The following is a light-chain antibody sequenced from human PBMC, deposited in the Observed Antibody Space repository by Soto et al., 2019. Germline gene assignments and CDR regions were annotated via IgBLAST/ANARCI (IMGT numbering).Light chain of an antibody. V-gene: IGKV2-28*01. CDR3: MQGLQVPPP. Sequence: DIVLTQSPLSLPVTPGEPASISCRSSQSLLLDNGNNHFGWYLHKPGQSPQLLMYLGFTRASGVPDRFSGSGSCTDFTMKISREEAEDVGLYYCMQGLQVPPPFGQGTRLEIK. J-gene: IGKJ5*01. CDR1: QSLLLDNGNNH. CDR2: LGF.